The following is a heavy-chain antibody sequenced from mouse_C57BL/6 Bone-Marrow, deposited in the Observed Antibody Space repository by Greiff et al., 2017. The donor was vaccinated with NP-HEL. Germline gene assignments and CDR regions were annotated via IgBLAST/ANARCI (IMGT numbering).Heavy chain of an antibody. CDR2: IHPNSGST. Sequence: QVQLQQPGAKLVKPGASVKLSCKASGYTFTSYWMHWVKQRPGQGLEWIGMIHPNSGSTNYNEKFKSKATLTVDKSSSTAYMQLSSLTSEDSAVYYCAREGLFHYGSSFYYYAMDYWGQGTSVTVSS. D-gene: IGHD1-1*01. J-gene: IGHJ4*01. CDR1: GYTFTSYW. CDR3: AREGLFHYGSSFYYYAMDY. V-gene: IGHV1-64*01.